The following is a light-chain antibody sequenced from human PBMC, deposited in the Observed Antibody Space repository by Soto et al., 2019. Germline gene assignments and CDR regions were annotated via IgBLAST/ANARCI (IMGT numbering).Light chain of an antibody. J-gene: IGKJ5*01. Sequence: DIVMTQSPLSLSVTPGEPSSISCRSSQILLHTSGDNYLDWYLQKPGQSPQLLIYEVSTRVSGVPDRFSGSGSGTDFTLEISRVETDDVGIYYCMQSTQLPPTFGQGTRLEIK. CDR2: EVS. CDR1: QILLHTSGDNY. CDR3: MQSTQLPPT. V-gene: IGKV2D-29*02.